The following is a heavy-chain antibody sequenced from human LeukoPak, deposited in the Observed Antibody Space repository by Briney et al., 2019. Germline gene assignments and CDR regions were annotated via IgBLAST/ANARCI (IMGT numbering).Heavy chain of an antibody. J-gene: IGHJ6*03. V-gene: IGHV4-59*12. CDR2: IYYSGST. Sequence: SETLSLTCTVSGGSISSYYWSWIRQPPGKGLEWIGYIYYSGSTNYNPSLKSRVTISVDTSKNQFSLKLSSVTAADTAVYYCARDLRGYSYGAYYYYMDVWGKGTTVTVSS. D-gene: IGHD5-18*01. CDR3: ARDLRGYSYGAYYYYMDV. CDR1: GGSISSYY.